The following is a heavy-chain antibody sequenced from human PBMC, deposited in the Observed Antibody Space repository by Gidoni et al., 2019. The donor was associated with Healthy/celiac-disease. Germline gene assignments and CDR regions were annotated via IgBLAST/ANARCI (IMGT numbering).Heavy chain of an antibody. CDR3: ASHADSSGYYHPLLVDY. CDR2: ISSSGSTI. D-gene: IGHD3-22*01. V-gene: IGHV3-11*04. CDR1: GFTFRDYY. Sequence: QVQLVESGGGVVKPGGSLRLSCGASGFTFRDYYMSWIRQAPGKGLEWVSYISSSGSTIYYADSVKGRFTISRDNAKNSLYLQMNSLRAEDTAVYYCASHADSSGYYHPLLVDYWGQGTLVTVSS. J-gene: IGHJ4*02.